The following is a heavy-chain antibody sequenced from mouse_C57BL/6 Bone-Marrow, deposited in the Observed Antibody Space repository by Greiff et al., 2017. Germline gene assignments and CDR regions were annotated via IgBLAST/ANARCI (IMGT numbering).Heavy chain of an antibody. V-gene: IGHV1-69*01. CDR3: ARDWGDGSSWGDWYFDV. CDR2: IDPSDSYT. Sequence: VQLQQPGAELVMPGASVKLSCKASGYTFTSYWMHWVKQRPGQGLEWIGEIDPSDSYTNYNQKFKGKSTLTVDKSSSTAYMQLSSLTSEDSAVYYCARDWGDGSSWGDWYFDVWGQGTLVTVSA. D-gene: IGHD1-1*01. CDR1: GYTFTSYW. J-gene: IGHJ3*01.